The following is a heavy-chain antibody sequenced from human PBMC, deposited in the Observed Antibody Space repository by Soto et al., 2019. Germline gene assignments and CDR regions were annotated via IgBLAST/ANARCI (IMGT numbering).Heavy chain of an antibody. V-gene: IGHV4-4*02. J-gene: IGHJ4*02. Sequence: SETLSLTCAVSGGSISSSNWWSWVRQPPGKGLEWIGEIYHSGSTNYNPSLKSRVTISAAKSISTAYLQWNSLTASDTAIYYCARHKHFSDPLSAPFDFWGQGTLVTVSS. D-gene: IGHD3-3*02. CDR2: IYHSGST. CDR3: ARHKHFSDPLSAPFDF. CDR1: GGSISSSNW.